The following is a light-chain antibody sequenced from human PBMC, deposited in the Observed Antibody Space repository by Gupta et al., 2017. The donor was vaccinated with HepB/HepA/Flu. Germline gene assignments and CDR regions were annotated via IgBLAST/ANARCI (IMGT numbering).Light chain of an antibody. CDR1: SNNVGNQG. V-gene: IGLV10-54*04. J-gene: IGLJ2*01. CDR3: SASDTSLSTQV. Sequence: AGLTQPPSVSKGLRQTATLTCTGNSNNVGNQGAAWLQQHQGHHPNNLSVKNNNRHSGISDSFFSATSSNNASPLTICLQPEEEADDYCSASDTSLSTQVFGGGTKLTVL. CDR2: KNN.